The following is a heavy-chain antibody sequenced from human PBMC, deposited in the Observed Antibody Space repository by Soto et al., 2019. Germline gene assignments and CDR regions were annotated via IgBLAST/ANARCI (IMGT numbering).Heavy chain of an antibody. J-gene: IGHJ1*01. Sequence: QITLKESGPSLVKPTQTLTLTCTVSGFSLSTSGVGVGWIRQPPGKALEWLALIYWDDDKRYRPSLKSRLTITKDTSKNQVVLRMTNMDPVDTATYYCARLAADSTAEYFHHWGQGTLVTVSS. V-gene: IGHV2-5*02. D-gene: IGHD6-13*01. CDR2: IYWDDDK. CDR3: ARLAADSTAEYFHH. CDR1: GFSLSTSGVG.